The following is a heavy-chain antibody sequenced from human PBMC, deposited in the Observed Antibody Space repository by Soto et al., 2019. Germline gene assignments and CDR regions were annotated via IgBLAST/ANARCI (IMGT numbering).Heavy chain of an antibody. CDR1: GISLTTSGEG. CDR2: VYGDGDK. V-gene: IGHV2-5*02. D-gene: IGHD3-16*01. CDR3: AHNIGGDYVYGFDV. J-gene: IGHJ3*01. Sequence: SGPTLVNPTQTLTLTCTFSGISLTTSGEGVGWVRQPPGKGLGWVALVYGDGDKRYLTSLKSRLTITKDTSKNQVVLTMTNMDPVDTGTYFCAHNIGGDYVYGFDVWGQGTTVPVSS.